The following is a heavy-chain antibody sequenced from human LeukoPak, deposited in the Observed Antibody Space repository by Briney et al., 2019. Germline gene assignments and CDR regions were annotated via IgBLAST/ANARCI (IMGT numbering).Heavy chain of an antibody. CDR2: IYTSGST. Sequence: KPSETLSLTCTVSGGSISSYYWSWIRQPAGKGLEWIGRIYTSGSTNYNPSLKSRVTMSVDTSKNQFSLKLSSVTAADTAVYYCARDLYSPAGDAFDIWGQGTMVTVSS. CDR1: GGSISSYY. CDR3: ARDLYSPAGDAFDI. V-gene: IGHV4-4*07. J-gene: IGHJ3*02. D-gene: IGHD2-2*01.